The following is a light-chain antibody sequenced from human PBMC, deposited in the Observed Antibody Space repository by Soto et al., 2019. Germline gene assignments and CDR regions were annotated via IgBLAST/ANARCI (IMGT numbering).Light chain of an antibody. CDR3: SSYRSTTTV. J-gene: IGLJ1*01. CDR1: SSDIGTYNF. Sequence: QSALTQPASVSGSPGQSITISCTGTSSDIGTYNFVSWYQVNPVRAPTLIIHDVGDRTSGVSNRFSGSKAGNTASLTISGLPPEDEDDYYCSSYRSTTTVFGTGTKLTVL. CDR2: DVG. V-gene: IGLV2-14*01.